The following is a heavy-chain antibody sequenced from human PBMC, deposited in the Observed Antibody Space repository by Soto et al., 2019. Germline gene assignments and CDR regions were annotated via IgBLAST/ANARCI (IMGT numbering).Heavy chain of an antibody. CDR3: ARVPQYQLLYSAGDYYYYMDV. J-gene: IGHJ6*03. V-gene: IGHV4-34*01. Sequence: SETLSLTCAVYGGSFSGYYWSWIRQPPGKGLEWIGEINHSGSTNYNPSLKSRVTISVDTSKNQFALKLSPVTAADPAVYYCARVPQYQLLYSAGDYYYYMDVWGKGTTVTVSS. CDR2: INHSGST. CDR1: GGSFSGYY. D-gene: IGHD2-2*02.